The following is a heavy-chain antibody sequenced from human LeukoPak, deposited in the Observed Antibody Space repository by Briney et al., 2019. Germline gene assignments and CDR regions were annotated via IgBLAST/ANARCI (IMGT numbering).Heavy chain of an antibody. V-gene: IGHV3-23*01. CDR1: GFTFITHA. J-gene: IGHJ6*02. CDR2: ISGSGGAT. D-gene: IGHD3-3*01. Sequence: PGGSLSLACIASGFTFITHAMSWVRPLEGRVLGWVSVISGSGGATHYGDSVKGRFTISRDNSKNTVFLQMDSLRAEDTAEYYCAQGGYPGVVITVWGQGTTVSVS. CDR3: AQGGYPGVVITV.